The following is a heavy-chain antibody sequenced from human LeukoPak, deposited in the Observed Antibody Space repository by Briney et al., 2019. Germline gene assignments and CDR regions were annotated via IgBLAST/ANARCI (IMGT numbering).Heavy chain of an antibody. J-gene: IGHJ6*03. D-gene: IGHD1-1*01. V-gene: IGHV3-66*02. CDR2: IYTGGST. CDR3: AGDVTTTRYYYYYMDV. CDR1: GFTVSSNY. Sequence: GGSLRLSCAASGFTVSSNYMSWVRQAPGKGLEWVSVIYTGGSTYYADSVKGRFTISRDNSKNTLYLQMNSLRAEDTAVYYCAGDVTTTRYYYYYMDVWGKGTTVTVSS.